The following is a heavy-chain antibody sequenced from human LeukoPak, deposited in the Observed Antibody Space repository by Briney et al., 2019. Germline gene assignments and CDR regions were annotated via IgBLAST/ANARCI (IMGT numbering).Heavy chain of an antibody. CDR3: ARMMSIPVAGHRPLFDY. CDR2: ISAYNGNT. D-gene: IGHD6-6*01. Sequence: ASVKVSCKASGYTFTSYGINWVRQAPGQGLEWMGWISAYNGNTNYAQKLQDRVTMTTDTSTSTAYMELRSLRSNDKAIYYCARMMSIPVAGHRPLFDYWGQGTLVPVSS. V-gene: IGHV1-18*01. J-gene: IGHJ4*02. CDR1: GYTFTSYG.